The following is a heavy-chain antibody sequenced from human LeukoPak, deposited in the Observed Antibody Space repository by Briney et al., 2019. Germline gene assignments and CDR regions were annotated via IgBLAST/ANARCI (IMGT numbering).Heavy chain of an antibody. Sequence: GGSLRLSWAASGFTFTDYYMGWIRQAPGKGLEWLSYISGSGTTIFYADSVKGRFTISRDNAKNSVDLQMNSLRAEDTAVYYCGRDFGLVGTKRSFDLWGQGTMVTVSS. J-gene: IGHJ3*01. CDR1: GFTFTDYY. CDR3: GRDFGLVGTKRSFDL. CDR2: ISGSGTTI. D-gene: IGHD1-7*01. V-gene: IGHV3-11*01.